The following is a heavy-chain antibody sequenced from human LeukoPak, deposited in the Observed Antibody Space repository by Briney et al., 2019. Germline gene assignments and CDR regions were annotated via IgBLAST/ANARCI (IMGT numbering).Heavy chain of an antibody. CDR1: GFTVSSNY. CDR3: ARTHSSSWYGGDNFDY. J-gene: IGHJ4*02. CDR2: IYSGGNT. Sequence: PGGSLRLSCAASGFTVSSNYMTWVRQAPGKGLEWVSVIYSGGNTYYADSVKGRFTLSRDSSKNTVFLQMNSLRAEDTAVYYCARTHSSSWYGGDNFDYWGQGTLVTVSS. V-gene: IGHV3-66*01. D-gene: IGHD6-13*01.